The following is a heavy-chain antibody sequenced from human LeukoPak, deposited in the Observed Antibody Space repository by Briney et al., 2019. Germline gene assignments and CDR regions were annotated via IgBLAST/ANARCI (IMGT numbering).Heavy chain of an antibody. CDR2: IYYSGST. CDR1: GGSISGYY. CDR3: ARAPSGGYFFDY. J-gene: IGHJ4*02. D-gene: IGHD3-10*01. Sequence: SETLSLTCTVSGGSISGYYWNWIRQPPGKGLEGIGYIYYSGSTNYSPSLKGRVTVSVDTSKNHSSLRVSSVTAADTAVYYCARAPSGGYFFDYWGQGNLVTVSS. V-gene: IGHV4-59*01.